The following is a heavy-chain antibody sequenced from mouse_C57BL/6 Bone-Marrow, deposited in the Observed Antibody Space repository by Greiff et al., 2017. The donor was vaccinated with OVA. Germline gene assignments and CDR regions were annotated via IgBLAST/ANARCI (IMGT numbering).Heavy chain of an antibody. CDR3: ARGEVYYGSLFDY. D-gene: IGHD1-1*01. V-gene: IGHV1-76*01. J-gene: IGHJ2*01. CDR1: GYTFTDYY. CDR2: IYPGSGNT. Sequence: QVQLQQSGAELVRPGASVKLSCKASGYTFTDYYINWVKQRPGQGLEWIARIYPGSGNTYYNEKFKGKATLTAEKSSSTAYMQLSSLTSEDSAVYFCARGEVYYGSLFDYWGQGTTLTVSS.